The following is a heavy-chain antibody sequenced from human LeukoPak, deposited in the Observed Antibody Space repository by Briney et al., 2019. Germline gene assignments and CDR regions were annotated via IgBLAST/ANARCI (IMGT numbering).Heavy chain of an antibody. V-gene: IGHV4-61*02. J-gene: IGHJ3*02. D-gene: IGHD6-6*01. CDR2: IYTSGST. CDR1: GASMSSGSSY. CDR3: AKMGGFSSLAFDI. Sequence: SETLSLTCTVSGASMSSGSSYWSWIRQPAGKGLEWIGRIYTSGSTHYNPSLKSRVTMSVDTSEHQFSLKLSSVTVADTAVYYCAKMGGFSSLAFDIWGQGTMVTVSS.